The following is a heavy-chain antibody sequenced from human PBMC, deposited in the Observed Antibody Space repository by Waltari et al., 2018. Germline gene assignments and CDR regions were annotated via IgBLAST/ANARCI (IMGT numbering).Heavy chain of an antibody. V-gene: IGHV1-24*01. CDR2: FDPEEGET. Sequence: QVQLVQSGAEVKKPGASVKVSCKVSGYTLTELSMHWVRQAPGKGLEWMGGFDPEEGETIYAQKFQGRVTMTEDTSTDTAYMELSSLRAEDTAVYYCATDLSVAGSFDYWGQGTLVTVSS. CDR1: GYTLTELS. CDR3: ATDLSVAGSFDY. J-gene: IGHJ4*02. D-gene: IGHD6-19*01.